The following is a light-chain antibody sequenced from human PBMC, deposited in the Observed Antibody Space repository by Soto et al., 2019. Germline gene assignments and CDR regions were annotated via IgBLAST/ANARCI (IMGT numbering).Light chain of an antibody. J-gene: IGKJ1*01. CDR2: AAS. CDR3: EHLNSYPWT. CDR1: QGIYTY. Sequence: DIQLTQSPSFLSASVGDRVTITCRASQGIYTYLAWYQQKPGKAPELLIYAASTFQSGVPSRFSGSGSGTEFTLTISSLQPEDFATYDCEHLNSYPWTFGQGTKVEIK. V-gene: IGKV1-9*01.